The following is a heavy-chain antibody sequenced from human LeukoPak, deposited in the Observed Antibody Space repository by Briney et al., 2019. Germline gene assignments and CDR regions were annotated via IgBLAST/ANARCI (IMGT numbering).Heavy chain of an antibody. CDR1: GGSISSGDYY. CDR2: IYYSGST. Sequence: SETLSLTCTVSGGSISSGDYYWSWIRQPPGKGREWIGYIYYSGSTYYNPSLKSRVTISVDTSKNQFSLKPSSVTAADTAVYYCARVQWRARPYYYHDMDVWGQGTPVTVSS. D-gene: IGHD6-19*01. J-gene: IGHJ6*02. V-gene: IGHV4-30-4*08. CDR3: ARVQWRARPYYYHDMDV.